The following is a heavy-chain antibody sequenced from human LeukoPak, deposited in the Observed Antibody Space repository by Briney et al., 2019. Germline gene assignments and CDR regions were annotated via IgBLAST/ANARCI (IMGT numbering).Heavy chain of an antibody. CDR2: IFSGGDT. CDR3: ARDPSAVAANTYA. Sequence: GGSLRLSCAASGFTVSNNWMNWVRQAPGKGLEWVSLIFSGGDTQYADSVKDRFTISRDASKNTLYLQMSNLRAEDTAVYYCARDPSAVAANTYAWGQGTLVTVSS. J-gene: IGHJ5*02. CDR1: GFTVSNNW. D-gene: IGHD6-6*01. V-gene: IGHV3-66*01.